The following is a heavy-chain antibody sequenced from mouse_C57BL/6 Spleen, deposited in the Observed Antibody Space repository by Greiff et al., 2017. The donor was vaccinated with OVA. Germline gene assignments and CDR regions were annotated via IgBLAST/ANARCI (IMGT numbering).Heavy chain of an antibody. CDR3: ERGNYDLPFAY. Sequence: QVQLKESGAELAKPGASVKLSCKASGYTFTSYWMHWVKQRPGQGLEWIGYINPSSGYTKYNQKFKDKATLTADKSSSTAYMQLSSLTYEDSAVYYCERGNYDLPFAYWGQGTLVTVSA. CDR2: INPSSGYT. V-gene: IGHV1-7*01. D-gene: IGHD2-4*01. J-gene: IGHJ3*01. CDR1: GYTFTSYW.